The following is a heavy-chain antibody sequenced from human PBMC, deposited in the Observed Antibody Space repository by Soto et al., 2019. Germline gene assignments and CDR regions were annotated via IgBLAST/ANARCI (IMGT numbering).Heavy chain of an antibody. D-gene: IGHD1-1*01. CDR1: GGSITSSGYY. Sequence: QVQLQESGPGLVKPSQTLSLTCTVSGGSITSSGYYWSWIRQHPGEGLEWIGFTSNSGSTSYNPSLKIRVTISVDTSSNQFSLNLKSVTAADTAVSYCASGGGSTTVDYWGQGTLVTVSP. CDR3: ASGGGSTTVDY. CDR2: TSNSGST. J-gene: IGHJ4*02. V-gene: IGHV4-31*03.